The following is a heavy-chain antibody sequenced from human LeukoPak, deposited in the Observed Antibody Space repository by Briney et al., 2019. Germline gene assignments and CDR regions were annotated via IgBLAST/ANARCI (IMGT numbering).Heavy chain of an antibody. J-gene: IGHJ6*03. D-gene: IGHD6-13*01. CDR3: ARRQRAAGTQTGYYYYMDG. V-gene: IGHV1-18*01. Sequence: ASVKVSCKASGYTFINYGISWVRQAPGQGLEWMGWISAYNGNTIYAQKHKGRVTMTTDTSTTTAYMELRRLRSDATAVYYCARRQRAAGTQTGYYYYMDGWGKGTTVTV. CDR1: GYTFINYG. CDR2: ISAYNGNT.